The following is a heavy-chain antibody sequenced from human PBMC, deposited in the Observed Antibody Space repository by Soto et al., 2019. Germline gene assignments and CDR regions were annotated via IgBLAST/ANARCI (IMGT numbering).Heavy chain of an antibody. V-gene: IGHV1-69*13. D-gene: IGHD2-21*02. J-gene: IGHJ4*02. Sequence: SVKVSCKASGGTFSSYAISWVRQAPGQGLEWMGGIIPIFGTANYAQKFQGRVTITADESTSTAYMELSSLRSEDTAVYYCARVPVKVVVTAIPEYYFXYWGQGTLVTVSS. CDR3: ARVPVKVVVTAIPEYYFXY. CDR2: IIPIFGTA. CDR1: GGTFSSYA.